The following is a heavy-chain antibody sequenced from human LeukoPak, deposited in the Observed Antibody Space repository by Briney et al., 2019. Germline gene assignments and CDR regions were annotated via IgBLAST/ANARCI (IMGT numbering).Heavy chain of an antibody. CDR3: ARELWFANAPGSWLDP. V-gene: IGHV4-30-2*01. J-gene: IGHJ5*02. Sequence: SESLSLTCVVSGDSISSGAYSWSWIRQPPGKGLEWIGYIFHTGSTFYNPSLKSRLTISVDNSKNQFSLRLSSVTAADTAVYYCARELWFANAPGSWLDPWGQGTLVTVSS. CDR1: GDSISSGAYS. CDR2: IFHTGST. D-gene: IGHD3-10*01.